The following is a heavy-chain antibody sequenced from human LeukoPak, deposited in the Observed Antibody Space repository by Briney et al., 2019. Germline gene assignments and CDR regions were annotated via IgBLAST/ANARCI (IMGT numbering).Heavy chain of an antibody. CDR2: INPSGGST. V-gene: IGHV1-46*02. CDR3: ARDERDVVVVPGAMPY. D-gene: IGHD2-2*01. CDR1: GYTFNSYY. J-gene: IGHJ4*02. Sequence: ASVKVSCKASGYTFNSYYMHWVRQAPGQGLEWMGIINPSGGSTTNAQKFQGRVTMTRDTSTTTVYMELSSLRSDDTAMYYCARDERDVVVVPGAMPYWGQGTLVTVSS.